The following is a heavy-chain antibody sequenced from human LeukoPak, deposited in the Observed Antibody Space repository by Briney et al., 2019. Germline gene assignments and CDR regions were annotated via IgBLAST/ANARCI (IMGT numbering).Heavy chain of an antibody. CDR2: IYYSGST. Sequence: SGPTLVNPSETLSLTCTVSGGSISSYYWSWIRQPPGKGLEWIGYIYYSGSTNYNPSLKSRVTISVDTSKNQFSLKLRSVTAADTAVYYCARHLMTTVTTEFDPWGQGTLVTVSS. D-gene: IGHD4-17*01. CDR3: ARHLMTTVTTEFDP. J-gene: IGHJ5*02. V-gene: IGHV4-59*08. CDR1: GGSISSYY.